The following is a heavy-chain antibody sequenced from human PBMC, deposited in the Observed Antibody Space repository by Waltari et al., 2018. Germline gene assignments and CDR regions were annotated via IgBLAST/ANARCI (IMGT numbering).Heavy chain of an antibody. V-gene: IGHV4-34*01. CDR3: ARGGGVYCSSTSCYHPRGYFDY. Sequence: QVQLQQWGAGLLKPSETLSLTCAVYGGSFSGYYWSWIRQPPGKGLEWIGEINHSGSTNYNPSLKSRVTISVDTSKNQFSLKLSSVTAADTAVYYCARGGGVYCSSTSCYHPRGYFDYWGQGTLVTVSS. J-gene: IGHJ4*02. CDR1: GGSFSGYY. CDR2: INHSGST. D-gene: IGHD2-2*01.